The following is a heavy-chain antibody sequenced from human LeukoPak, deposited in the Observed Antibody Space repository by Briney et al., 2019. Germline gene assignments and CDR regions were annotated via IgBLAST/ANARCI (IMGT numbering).Heavy chain of an antibody. CDR2: ISAYNGNT. V-gene: IGHV1-18*01. J-gene: IGHJ5*02. Sequence: ASVKVSCKASGYTFTSYGISWVRQAPGQGLEWMGWISAYNGNTNYAQKLQGRVTMTTDTSTSTAYMELRSLRSDDTAVYYCARAGLVDYGDYAVYWPPRTWGQGTLVTVSS. CDR3: ARAGLVDYGDYAVYWPPRT. CDR1: GYTFTSYG. D-gene: IGHD4-17*01.